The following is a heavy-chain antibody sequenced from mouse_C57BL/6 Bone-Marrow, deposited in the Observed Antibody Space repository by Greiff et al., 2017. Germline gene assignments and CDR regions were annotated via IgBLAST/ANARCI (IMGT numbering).Heavy chain of an antibody. Sequence: VQLQQPGAELVKPGASVKLSCKASGYTFTSYWMQWVKQRPGQGLEWIGEIEPSDSYTNYNQKFKGKATLTVDTSSSTAYMQLSSLESEYSAVCYCALYGNYVFYAMDDWGQGTSVTVSS. J-gene: IGHJ4*01. V-gene: IGHV1-50*01. D-gene: IGHD2-1*01. CDR3: ALYGNYVFYAMDD. CDR2: IEPSDSYT. CDR1: GYTFTSYW.